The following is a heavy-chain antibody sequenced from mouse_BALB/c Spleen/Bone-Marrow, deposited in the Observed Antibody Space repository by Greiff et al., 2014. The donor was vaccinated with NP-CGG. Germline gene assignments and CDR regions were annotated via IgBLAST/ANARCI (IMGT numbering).Heavy chain of an antibody. Sequence: EVQRVESGGGLVQPGGSRKLSCAASGFTFSSFGMHWVRQAPEKGLEWGAYISSGSSTIYYADTVKGRFTISRDNPKNTLFLQMTRLRSEDTAMYYCARDDYDYAMDYWGQGTSVTVSS. CDR2: ISSGSSTI. D-gene: IGHD2-4*01. V-gene: IGHV5-17*02. J-gene: IGHJ4*01. CDR1: GFTFSSFG. CDR3: ARDDYDYAMDY.